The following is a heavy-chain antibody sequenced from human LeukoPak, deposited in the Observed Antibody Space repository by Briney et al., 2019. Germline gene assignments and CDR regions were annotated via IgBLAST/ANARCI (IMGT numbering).Heavy chain of an antibody. CDR3: AKDGVRGFGDLPNYFDY. CDR1: GFTFSSYA. D-gene: IGHD3-10*01. Sequence: GGFLSLSCAASGFTFSSYAMSWVRRAPGKGLEWVSAISGSGGSTYYADSVKGGFTISRDNSKNTLYLQMNSLRAEDTAVYYCAKDGVRGFGDLPNYFDYWGQGTLVTVSS. J-gene: IGHJ4*02. V-gene: IGHV3-23*01. CDR2: ISGSGGST.